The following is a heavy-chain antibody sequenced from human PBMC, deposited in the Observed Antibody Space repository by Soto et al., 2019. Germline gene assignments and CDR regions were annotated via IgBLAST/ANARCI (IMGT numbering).Heavy chain of an antibody. CDR1: GFSLGSYW. V-gene: IGHV3-7*03. D-gene: IGHD2-8*01. J-gene: IGHJ3*02. Sequence: GGSLRLSCEASGFSLGSYWMTWVRQAPGKGLEWVANIKKDGSRTSYLDSVRGRFTISRDNVGNSLSLQMDSLRAEDTGLYFCARDVSPGTSTLYLDAFDIWGQGTMVTVSS. CDR2: IKKDGSRT. CDR3: ARDVSPGTSTLYLDAFDI.